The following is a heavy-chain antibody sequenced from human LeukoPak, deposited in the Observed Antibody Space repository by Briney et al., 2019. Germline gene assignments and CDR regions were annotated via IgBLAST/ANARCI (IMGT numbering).Heavy chain of an antibody. J-gene: IGHJ4*02. CDR2: IYSSGSI. V-gene: IGHV4-59*08. Sequence: SETLSLTCTVFGGSLSNYYWVWVRQPPGKGLEWIGLIYSSGSIKYNPSLKSRLTISLDTSKNQISLKLTSVTAADTAIYYCARQFEFWGQGTLATVSS. CDR3: ARQFEF. CDR1: GGSLSNYY.